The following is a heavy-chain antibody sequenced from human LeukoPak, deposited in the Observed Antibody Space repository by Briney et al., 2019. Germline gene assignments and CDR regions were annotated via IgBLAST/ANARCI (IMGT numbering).Heavy chain of an antibody. Sequence: GGSLRLSCADSAFNFSTYARSWVRQAPGKGLEWVSGISGSGSSTYYADSVKGRFTISRDNSKNTLYLQMNSLRAEDTAVYYCAKERKIATITGEAFDIWGQGTMVTVSS. CDR1: AFNFSTYA. V-gene: IGHV3-23*01. CDR3: AKERKIATITGEAFDI. J-gene: IGHJ3*02. CDR2: ISGSGSST. D-gene: IGHD5-24*01.